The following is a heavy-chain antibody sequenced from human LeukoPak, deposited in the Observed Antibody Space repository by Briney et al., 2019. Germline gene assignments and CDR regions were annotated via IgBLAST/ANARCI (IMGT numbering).Heavy chain of an antibody. CDR2: ISGSGGST. V-gene: IGHV3-23*01. CDR1: GFTFSSYA. CDR3: ARGSSRDGYNYDFDY. Sequence: PGGSLRLSCAASGFTFSSYAMSWVRQAPGKGLEWVSAISGSGGSTYYADSVKGRFTISRDNSKNTLYLQMNSLRAEDTAVYYCARGSSRDGYNYDFDYWGQGTLVTVSS. J-gene: IGHJ4*02. D-gene: IGHD5-24*01.